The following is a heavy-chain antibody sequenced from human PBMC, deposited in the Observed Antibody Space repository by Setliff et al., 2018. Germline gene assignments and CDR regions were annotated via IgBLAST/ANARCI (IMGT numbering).Heavy chain of an antibody. Sequence: PGGSLRLSCAASGFTFTTAWMTWVRQAPGKGLEWVSRLNEDGSTTTYADAVKGRFTISRDNAKNTLYLQMGSLRAEDMAVYYCATWDGKYSRYWGQGTLVTVSS. J-gene: IGHJ4*02. CDR3: ATWDGKYSRY. V-gene: IGHV3-74*03. CDR2: LNEDGSTT. D-gene: IGHD1-1*01. CDR1: GFTFTTAW.